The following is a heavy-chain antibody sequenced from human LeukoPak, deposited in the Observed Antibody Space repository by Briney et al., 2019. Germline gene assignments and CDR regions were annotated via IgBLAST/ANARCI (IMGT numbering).Heavy chain of an antibody. CDR2: INQDGSDK. V-gene: IGHV3-7*01. CDR3: VRDSRPIGGSGLYHNFDY. CDR1: GFTFSSYA. Sequence: GRSLRLSCAASGFTFSSYAMHWVRQAPGKGLEWVANINQDGSDKYYVDSVKGRFSISRDNAENSLYLQMNSLRAEDTAVYYCVRDSRPIGGSGLYHNFDYWGLGTRVTVSS. D-gene: IGHD6-19*01. J-gene: IGHJ4*02.